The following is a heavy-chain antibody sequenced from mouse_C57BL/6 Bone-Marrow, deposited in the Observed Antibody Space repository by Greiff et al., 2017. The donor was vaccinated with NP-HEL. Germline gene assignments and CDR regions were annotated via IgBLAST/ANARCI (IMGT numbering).Heavy chain of an antibody. Sequence: EVQLVESGAELVRPGASVKLSCTASGFNIKDDYMHWVKQRPEQGLEWIGWIDPENGDTEYASKFQGKATITADTSSNTAYLQLSSLTSEDTAVYYCTRYDGYDYWGQGTTLTVSS. CDR1: GFNIKDDY. CDR3: TRYDGYDY. D-gene: IGHD2-3*01. J-gene: IGHJ2*01. V-gene: IGHV14-4*01. CDR2: IDPENGDT.